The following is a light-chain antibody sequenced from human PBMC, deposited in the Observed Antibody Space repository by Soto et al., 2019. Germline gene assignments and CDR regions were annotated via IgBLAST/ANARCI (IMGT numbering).Light chain of an antibody. V-gene: IGKV3-20*01. CDR2: GAY. CDR3: QHYDGSPLT. J-gene: IGKJ4*01. CDR1: QSVNSAH. Sequence: EVLLTQSPGTLSLSPGERGTLSCRASQSVNSAHLVWYQQKPGQAPRLLIYGAYSRATGIPDRFSGSGSGTDFTLTISGLEPEDSAVYYCQHYDGSPLTFGGGTEVELK.